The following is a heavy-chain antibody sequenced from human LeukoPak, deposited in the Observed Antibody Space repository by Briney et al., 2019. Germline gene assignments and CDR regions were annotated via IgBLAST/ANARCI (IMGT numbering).Heavy chain of an antibody. D-gene: IGHD1-26*01. V-gene: IGHV4-38-2*01. CDR3: ARRGYSGSYYTFDS. J-gene: IGHJ4*02. CDR1: GYSISSGYY. Sequence: SETLSLTCAVSGYSISSGYYWGWIRPSPGKGLEWIGSIYHSGSTYYNPSLKSRVTISVDTSKNQFSQKLSSVTAAATAVYHCARRGYSGSYYTFDSWGQGTLVTVSS. CDR2: IYHSGST.